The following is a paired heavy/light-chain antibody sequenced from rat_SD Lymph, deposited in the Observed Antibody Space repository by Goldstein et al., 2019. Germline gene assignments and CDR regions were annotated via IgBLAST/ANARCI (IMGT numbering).Light chain of an antibody. V-gene: IGKV12S34*01. Sequence: DIQMTQSPASLSASLGETVTIECRASEDIYSNLAWYQQKPGNSPQLLIYDANSLADGVPSRFSGSGSGTQYSLKINSLQSEDVASYFCQQYNNYPFTFGSGTKLEIK. CDR3: QQYNNYPFT. CDR2: DAN. CDR1: EDIYSN. J-gene: IGKJ4*01.
Heavy chain of an antibody. J-gene: IGHJ3*01. CDR2: IWSGGST. CDR3: TTQMDYYDGTYYSLGFAY. Sequence: QVQLKESGPGLVQPSQTLSLTCTVSGFSLTSNSVHWVRQPPGKGLEWVGAIWSGGSTDYNSALKSRLSISRDTSKSQVFLKMNSLQTEDTAIYFCTTQMDYYDGTYYSLGFAYWGQGTLVTVSS. CDR1: GFSLTSNS. V-gene: IGHV2-1*01. D-gene: IGHD1-12*02.